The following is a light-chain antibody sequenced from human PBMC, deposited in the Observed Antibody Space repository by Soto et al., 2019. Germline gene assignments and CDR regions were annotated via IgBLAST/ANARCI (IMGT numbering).Light chain of an antibody. CDR1: SSNIGSNT. V-gene: IGLV1-44*01. CDR3: AAWDDSLNGHYV. J-gene: IGLJ1*01. Sequence: QSALPQPPSASGTPGQRVTISCSGSSSNIGSNTVNWYQQLPGTAPKLLIYSNNQRPSGVPDRFSGSKSGTSASLAISGLQSEDEADYYCAAWDDSLNGHYVFGTGTKVT. CDR2: SNN.